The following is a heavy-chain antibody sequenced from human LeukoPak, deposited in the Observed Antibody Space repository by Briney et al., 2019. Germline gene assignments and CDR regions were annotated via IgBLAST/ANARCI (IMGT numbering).Heavy chain of an antibody. J-gene: IGHJ3*02. D-gene: IGHD6-13*01. V-gene: IGHV1-46*01. CDR3: ARDRIAAAGFDAFDI. Sequence: ASVKVSCKAPGYTFTSYYMHWVRQAPGQGLEWMGIINPSGGSTSYAQKFQGRVTMTRDMSTSTVYMELSSLRSEDTAVYYCARDRIAAAGFDAFDIWGQGTMVTVSS. CDR2: INPSGGST. CDR1: GYTFTSYY.